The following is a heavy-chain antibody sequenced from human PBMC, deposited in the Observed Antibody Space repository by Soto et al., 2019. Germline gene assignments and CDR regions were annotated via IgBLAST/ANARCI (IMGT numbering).Heavy chain of an antibody. D-gene: IGHD2-8*01. Sequence: GGSLRLSCVASGFTFRNYWMHWARQAPQKELVWVSRVNGDGSNTIYADSVKGRFTISRDNAKDTLYLQMKSRRVEDTALSYCVSSLMVGSGSPANWGHGTLVTVSS. J-gene: IGHJ4*01. CDR1: GFTFRNYW. V-gene: IGHV3-74*01. CDR2: VNGDGSNT. CDR3: VSSLMVGSGSPAN.